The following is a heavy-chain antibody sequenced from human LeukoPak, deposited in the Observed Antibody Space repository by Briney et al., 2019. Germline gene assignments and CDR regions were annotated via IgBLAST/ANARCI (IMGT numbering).Heavy chain of an antibody. D-gene: IGHD6-19*01. CDR1: DDSITMYY. J-gene: IGHJ1*01. V-gene: IGHV4-59*12. Sequence: SETLSLTCSVSDDSITMYYWTWIRQPPGKGLEWIGYVDHTGSTYFNPSLNGRVSISRDTTKNLFSLRLRSVTAADTAVYYCARGAAGLVRTRNFQHWGQGTLVTVSS. CDR3: ARGAAGLVRTRNFQH. CDR2: VDHTGST.